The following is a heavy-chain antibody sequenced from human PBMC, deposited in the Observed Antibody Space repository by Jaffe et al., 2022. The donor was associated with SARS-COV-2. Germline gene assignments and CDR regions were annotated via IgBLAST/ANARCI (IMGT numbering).Heavy chain of an antibody. CDR3: ARDPYGSGSY. Sequence: EVQLVESGGGLVQPGGSLRLSCAASGFTFSSYWMHWVRQAPGKGLVWVSRTNSDGSTTSYADSVKGRFTISRDNTKNTLSLQMNSLRAEDTAVYYCARDPYGSGSYWGQGTPVTVSS. CDR1: GFTFSSYW. CDR2: TNSDGSTT. J-gene: IGHJ4*02. V-gene: IGHV3-74*01. D-gene: IGHD3-10*01.